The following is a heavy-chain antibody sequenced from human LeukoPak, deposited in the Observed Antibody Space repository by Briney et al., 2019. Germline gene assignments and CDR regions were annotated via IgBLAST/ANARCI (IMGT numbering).Heavy chain of an antibody. J-gene: IGHJ3*02. CDR1: GYTFTGYY. CDR2: INPNSGGT. Sequence: ASVKVSCKASGYTFTGYYMHWVRQAPGQGLEWMGRINPNSGGTNYAQKFQGRVTMTRDTSISTAYMELSRLRSDDTAVYYCARYCSSTSCYDAFDIWGQGTMVTVSS. CDR3: ARYCSSTSCYDAFDI. V-gene: IGHV1-2*06. D-gene: IGHD2-2*01.